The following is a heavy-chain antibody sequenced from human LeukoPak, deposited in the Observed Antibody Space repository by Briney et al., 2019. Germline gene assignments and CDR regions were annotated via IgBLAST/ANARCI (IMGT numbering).Heavy chain of an antibody. CDR2: IYTSGST. CDR3: ARVEETNYYDSSGNPYYYYYMDV. V-gene: IGHV4-61*02. J-gene: IGHJ6*03. CDR1: GGSISSGSYY. Sequence: PSETLSLTCTVSGGSISSGSYYWSWIRQPAGKGLEWIGRIYTSGSTNYNPSLKSRVTISVDTSKNQFSLKLSSVTAADTAVYYCARVEETNYYDSSGNPYYYYYMDVWGKGTTVTISS. D-gene: IGHD3-22*01.